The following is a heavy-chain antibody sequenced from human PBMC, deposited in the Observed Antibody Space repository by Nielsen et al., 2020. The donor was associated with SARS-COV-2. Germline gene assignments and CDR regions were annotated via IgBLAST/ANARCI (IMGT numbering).Heavy chain of an antibody. CDR2: ISYDGSNK. Sequence: GESLKISCAASGFTFSSYGMHWVRQAPGKGLEWVAVISYDGSNKYYADSVKGRFTISRDNSKNTLYLQMNSLRAEDTAVYYCARGGGYCSGGSCYSYYFDYWGQGTLVTVSS. CDR3: ARGGGYCSGGSCYSYYFDY. CDR1: GFTFSSYG. V-gene: IGHV3-30*03. J-gene: IGHJ4*02. D-gene: IGHD2-15*01.